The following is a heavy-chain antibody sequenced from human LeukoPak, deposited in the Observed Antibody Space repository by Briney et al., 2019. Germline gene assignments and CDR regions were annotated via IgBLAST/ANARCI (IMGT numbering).Heavy chain of an antibody. CDR2: ISAYNGNT. J-gene: IGHJ5*02. CDR3: ARGILEWFHNWFDP. Sequence: GASVKVSCKASGYTFTSYGINLVRQAPGQGLEWMGWISAYNGNTNYAQELQGRVTMTTDTSTSTAYMELRSLRSDDTAVYYCARGILEWFHNWFDPWGQGTLVTVSS. CDR1: GYTFTSYG. V-gene: IGHV1-18*01. D-gene: IGHD3-3*01.